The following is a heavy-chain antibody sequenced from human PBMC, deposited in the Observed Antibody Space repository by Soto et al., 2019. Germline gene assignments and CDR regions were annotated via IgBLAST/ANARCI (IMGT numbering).Heavy chain of an antibody. CDR2: INAANGKK. Sequence: ASVKVSCKASGYTFTNYAIHWVRQAPGQRLEWKGWINAANGKKKYSQKFQGRVNITRDTSASTAYKELSSLRSEYTAVYYCASVRTDYYGMDVWGQGTTVTVSS. J-gene: IGHJ6*02. D-gene: IGHD2-21*02. V-gene: IGHV1-3*01. CDR1: GYTFTNYA. CDR3: ASVRTDYYGMDV.